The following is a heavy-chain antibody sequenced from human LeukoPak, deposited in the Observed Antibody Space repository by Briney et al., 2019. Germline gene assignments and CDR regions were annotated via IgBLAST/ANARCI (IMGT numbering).Heavy chain of an antibody. CDR1: GFTFSSYA. V-gene: IGHV3-23*01. CDR3: ARTRGPPGYYDSYGY. CDR2: ISGSGGST. D-gene: IGHD3-22*01. Sequence: GGSLRLSCAASGFTFSSYAMSWVRQAPGKGLEWVSAISGSGGSTYYADSVKGRFTISRDNAKNSLYLQMNSLRAEDTAVYYCARTRGPPGYYDSYGYWGQGTLVTVSS. J-gene: IGHJ4*02.